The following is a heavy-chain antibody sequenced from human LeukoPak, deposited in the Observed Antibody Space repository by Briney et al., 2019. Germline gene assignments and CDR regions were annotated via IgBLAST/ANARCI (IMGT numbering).Heavy chain of an antibody. D-gene: IGHD4-23*01. J-gene: IGHJ4*02. Sequence: SETLSLTCIVSSGSISSSSYYWGWIRQTPGKGLEWIGSIYYSGSTYYNPSLKSRVTISVDTSKNQFSLKLSFVTAADTAVYYCARDSLDGGNSATPFDYWGQGTLVTVSS. CDR3: ARDSLDGGNSATPFDY. CDR1: SGSISSSSYY. CDR2: IYYSGST. V-gene: IGHV4-39*07.